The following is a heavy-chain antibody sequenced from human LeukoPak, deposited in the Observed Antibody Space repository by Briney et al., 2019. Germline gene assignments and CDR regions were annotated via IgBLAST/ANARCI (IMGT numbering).Heavy chain of an antibody. CDR3: ARDTVLLWFGERNGAIDF. J-gene: IGHJ4*02. D-gene: IGHD3-10*01. Sequence: ASVKVSCKASGYTFTGHYIHWVRQAPGQGLEWMGWISAYNGNTNYAQKLQGRVTMTTDTSTSTAYMELRSLRSDDTAVYYCARDTVLLWFGERNGAIDFWGQGTLVTVSS. V-gene: IGHV1-18*01. CDR2: ISAYNGNT. CDR1: GYTFTGHY.